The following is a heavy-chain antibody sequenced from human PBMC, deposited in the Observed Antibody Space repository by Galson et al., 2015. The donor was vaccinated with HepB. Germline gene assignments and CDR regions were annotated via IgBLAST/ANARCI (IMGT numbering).Heavy chain of an antibody. V-gene: IGHV1-69*13. CDR1: GGTFSSYA. D-gene: IGHD2-2*01. Sequence: SVKVSCKASGGTFSSYAISWVRQAPGQGLEWMGGIIPIFGTANYAQKFQGRVTITADESTSTAYMELSSLRSEDTAVYYCARSGVPAARGYDYWGQGTLVTVSS. J-gene: IGHJ4*02. CDR2: IIPIFGTA. CDR3: ARSGVPAARGYDY.